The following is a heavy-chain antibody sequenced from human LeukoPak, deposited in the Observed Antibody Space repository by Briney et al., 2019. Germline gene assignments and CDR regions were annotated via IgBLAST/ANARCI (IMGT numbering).Heavy chain of an antibody. J-gene: IGHJ3*02. CDR1: GFTVSSNY. V-gene: IGHV3-66*01. D-gene: IGHD5-12*01. CDR3: ARDIGGYMVSVSAFDI. Sequence: GGSLRLSCAASGFTVSSNYMSWVRQAPGKGLEWVSVIYSGGSTYYADSVKGRFTISRDNSKNTLYLLMNSLRAEDTAVYYCARDIGGYMVSVSAFDIWGQGTMVTVSS. CDR2: IYSGGST.